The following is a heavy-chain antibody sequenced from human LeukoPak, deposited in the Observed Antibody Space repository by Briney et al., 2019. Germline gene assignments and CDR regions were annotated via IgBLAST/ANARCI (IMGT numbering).Heavy chain of an antibody. D-gene: IGHD6-6*01. CDR3: ARDSGSSSSHYYYYMDV. CDR2: IKQDGSEK. CDR1: GFTFSSYW. J-gene: IGHJ6*03. Sequence: GGSLRLSCAASGFTFSSYWMSWVRQAPGKGLEWVANIKQDGSEKYYVDSVKGRFTISRDNAKNSLYLQMNSLRAEDTAVYYCARDSGSSSSHYYYYMDVWGKGTTVTVSS. V-gene: IGHV3-7*01.